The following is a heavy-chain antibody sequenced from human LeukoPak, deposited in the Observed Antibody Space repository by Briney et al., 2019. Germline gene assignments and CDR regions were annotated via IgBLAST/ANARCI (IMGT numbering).Heavy chain of an antibody. CDR3: ARDGLDCSGGGCYYRY. D-gene: IGHD2-15*01. Sequence: ASVKVSCKASGYTFTSYGISWVRQAPGQGLEWMGWISAYNGNTNYAQKFQGRVTMTTDSSTSTAYMELRSLRSADTAVYYCARDGLDCSGGGCYYRYWGQGILVTVSS. CDR2: ISAYNGNT. J-gene: IGHJ4*02. CDR1: GYTFTSYG. V-gene: IGHV1-18*01.